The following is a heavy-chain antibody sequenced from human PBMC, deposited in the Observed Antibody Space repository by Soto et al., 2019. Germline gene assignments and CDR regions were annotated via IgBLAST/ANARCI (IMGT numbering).Heavy chain of an antibody. J-gene: IGHJ4*02. CDR2: INHSGST. Sequence: SETLSLTCAVYGGSFSGYYWSWIRQPPGKGLEWIGEINHSGSTNYNPSLKSRVTISVDTSKNQFSLKLSSVTAADTAVYYCARSARPADFDYWGQGTLVNVSS. CDR3: ARSARPADFDY. V-gene: IGHV4-34*01. CDR1: GGSFSGYY.